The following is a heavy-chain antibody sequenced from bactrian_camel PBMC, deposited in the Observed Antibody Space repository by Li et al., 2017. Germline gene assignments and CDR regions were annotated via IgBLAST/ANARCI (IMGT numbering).Heavy chain of an antibody. J-gene: IGHJ6*01. CDR1: GDIYSSYY. D-gene: IGHD5*01. Sequence: HVQLVESGGGSVQAGGSLRLSCAASGDIYSSYYMAWFRQSPGKEREGVAGMDSDGRPVHLNAVKGRFTISQDNAKNTLYLRMNSLKTEDTAMYYCAASGRGLRAVGSLSETHFGHWGQGTQVTVS. V-gene: IGHV3S53*01. CDR2: MDSDGRP. CDR3: AASGRGLRAVGSLSETHFGH.